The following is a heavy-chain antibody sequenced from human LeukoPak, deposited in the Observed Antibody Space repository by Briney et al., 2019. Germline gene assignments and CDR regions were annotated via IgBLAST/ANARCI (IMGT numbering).Heavy chain of an antibody. CDR2: ISSSSSYI. J-gene: IGHJ6*03. D-gene: IGHD3-22*01. Sequence: GGSLRLSCAASGFTFSSYSMNWVRQAPGKGLEWVSSISSSSSYIYYADSVKGRFTISRDNAKKTLYLQMNSLRTEDTAVYYCAKDGGNYYDTGGNHLMRSYMDVWGKGTTVTVSS. CDR1: GFTFSSYS. V-gene: IGHV3-21*01. CDR3: AKDGGNYYDTGGNHLMRSYMDV.